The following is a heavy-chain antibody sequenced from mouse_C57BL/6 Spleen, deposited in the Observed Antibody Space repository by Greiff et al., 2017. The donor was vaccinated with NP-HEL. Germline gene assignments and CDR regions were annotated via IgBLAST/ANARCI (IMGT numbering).Heavy chain of an antibody. Sequence: VQLKESGPELVKPGASVKIPCKASGYTFTDYNMDWVKQSHGKSLEWIGDINPNNGGTIYNQKFKGKATLTVDKSASTSYMELRSLTSEDTAVYYCASYDGYSFAYWGQGTLVTVSA. J-gene: IGHJ3*01. D-gene: IGHD2-3*01. CDR2: INPNNGGT. CDR3: ASYDGYSFAY. V-gene: IGHV1-18*01. CDR1: GYTFTDYN.